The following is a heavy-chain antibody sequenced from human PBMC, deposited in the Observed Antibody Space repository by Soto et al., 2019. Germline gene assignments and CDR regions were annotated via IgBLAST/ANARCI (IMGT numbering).Heavy chain of an antibody. CDR3: AGLFMLYAAYYYYYIYV. V-gene: IGHV3-48*01. CDR1: GFTFSSYS. Sequence: GGSLRLSCAASGFTFSSYSMNWVRQAPGKGLEWVSYISSSSSTIYYADSVKGRFTISRDNAKNSLYLQMNSLRAEDTAVYYCAGLFMLYAAYYYYYIYVRGQRTTVTVS. CDR2: ISSSSSTI. J-gene: IGHJ6*03. D-gene: IGHD2-8*01.